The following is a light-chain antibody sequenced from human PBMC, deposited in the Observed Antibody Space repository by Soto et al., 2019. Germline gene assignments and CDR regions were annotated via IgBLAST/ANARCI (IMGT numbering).Light chain of an antibody. CDR3: QQYGSSGT. V-gene: IGKV3-20*01. Sequence: TQSPATLSVSPGERATLSCRAIQSVSSNLAWYQQKPGQAPRLLIYGASNRATGIPDRFSGSGSGTDFPLTISRLQPEDFAVYYCQQYGSSGTFGQGTKVDIK. CDR1: QSVSSN. J-gene: IGKJ1*01. CDR2: GAS.